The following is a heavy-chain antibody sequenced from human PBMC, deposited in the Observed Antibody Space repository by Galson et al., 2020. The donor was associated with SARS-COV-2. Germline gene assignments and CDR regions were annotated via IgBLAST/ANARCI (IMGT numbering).Heavy chain of an antibody. D-gene: IGHD1-26*01. J-gene: IGHJ3*02. CDR3: ARDVSGGASDI. V-gene: IGHV3-30*04. CDR1: GFTFTNYA. CDR2: ISHDGRIE. Sequence: GGSLRLSCAASGFTFTNYAIHWVRQAPGKGLEWVAVISHDGRIEVYADSVKGRFTISRDNAENMLFLQMDSLRADDTAVYYGARDVSGGASDIWGQGTMVTVSS.